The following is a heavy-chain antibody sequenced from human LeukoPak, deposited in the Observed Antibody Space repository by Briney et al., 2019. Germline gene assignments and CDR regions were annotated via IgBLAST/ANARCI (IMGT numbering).Heavy chain of an antibody. CDR3: AKDPRQYCSSTTCYFNWFDP. CDR2: ISYDGSNE. CDR1: EFTFSVYG. D-gene: IGHD2-2*01. J-gene: IGHJ5*02. Sequence: GRSLRLSCAASEFTFSVYGMHWVRPAPGKGLEWVAVISYDGSNEYYADSVKGRFTISRDNSKNTLYLQMNSLRAEDTAVCYCAKDPRQYCSSTTCYFNWFDPWGEGTLVTVSS. V-gene: IGHV3-30*18.